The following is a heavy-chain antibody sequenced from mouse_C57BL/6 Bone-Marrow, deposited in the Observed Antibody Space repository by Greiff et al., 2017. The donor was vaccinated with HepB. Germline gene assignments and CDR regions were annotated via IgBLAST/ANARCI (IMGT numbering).Heavy chain of an antibody. V-gene: IGHV1-52*01. CDR3: ARGTGWAGYFDV. D-gene: IGHD3-3*01. J-gene: IGHJ1*03. Sequence: QVQLQQPGAELVRPGSSVKLSCKASGYTFTSYWMHWVKQRPIQGLEWIGNIDPSDSETHYNQKFKDKATLTVDKSSSTAYMQLSSLTSEDSAVYYCARGTGWAGYFDVWGTGTTVTVSS. CDR2: IDPSDSET. CDR1: GYTFTSYW.